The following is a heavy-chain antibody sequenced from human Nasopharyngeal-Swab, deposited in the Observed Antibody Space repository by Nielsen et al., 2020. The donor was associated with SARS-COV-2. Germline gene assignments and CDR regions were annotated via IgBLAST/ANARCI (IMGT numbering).Heavy chain of an antibody. CDR1: GWSFSGYY. Sequence: SETLSLTCAVYGWSFSGYYWSWIRQPPGKGLEWIGEINHSGSTNYNPSLKSRVTISVDTSKNQFSLKLSSVTAADTAVYYCARRYFGTIFGVRYYYYYYMDVWGKGTTVTVSS. D-gene: IGHD3-3*01. J-gene: IGHJ6*03. CDR2: INHSGST. CDR3: ARRYFGTIFGVRYYYYYYMDV. V-gene: IGHV4-34*01.